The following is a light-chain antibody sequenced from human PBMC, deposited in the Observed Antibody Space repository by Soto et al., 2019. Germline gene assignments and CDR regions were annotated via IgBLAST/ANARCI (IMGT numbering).Light chain of an antibody. CDR1: SSDVGSYNL. CDR2: EVT. Sequence: QSALTQPASVSGSPGQSITVSCIGTSSDVGSYNLVSWYQLLPGKAPRLIIYEVTQRPSGVSNRFSGSKSGNTASLTISGLQVEDEADYHCCSYAGSYTLVFGGGTKLTVL. CDR3: CSYAGSYTLV. J-gene: IGLJ2*01. V-gene: IGLV2-23*02.